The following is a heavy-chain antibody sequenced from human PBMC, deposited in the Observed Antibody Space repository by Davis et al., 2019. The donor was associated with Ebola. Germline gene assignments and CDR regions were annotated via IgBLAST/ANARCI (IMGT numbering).Heavy chain of an antibody. J-gene: IGHJ4*02. V-gene: IGHV3-30*19. CDR2: ISHDGSNK. CDR3: ARGTLDIEIYFDH. D-gene: IGHD1-1*01. CDR1: GFTLSGYD. Sequence: GESLKISCAASGFTLSGYDMNWVRQAPGKGLEWVAVISHDGSNKYYADSVKGRFTISRDISKNTLSLQMNSLRSDDTALYYCARGTLDIEIYFDHWGQGTLVTVSS.